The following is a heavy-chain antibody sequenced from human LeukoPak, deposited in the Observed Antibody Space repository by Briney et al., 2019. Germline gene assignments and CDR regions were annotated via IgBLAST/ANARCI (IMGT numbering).Heavy chain of an antibody. CDR2: IRRKAHGGTT. V-gene: IGHV3-49*04. D-gene: IGHD3-22*01. J-gene: IGHJ4*02. CDR1: GFTFGDYA. CDR3: TRVTYYYDNSGYFHFDS. Sequence: PGGSLRLSCTTSGFTFGDYAMSWVRQAPGKGLEWVSFIRRKAHGGTTEYAASVKGRFSSSRDDSKNIAYLQMNSLKTEDTAVYFCTRVTYYYDNSGYFHFDSWGQGSLVTASS.